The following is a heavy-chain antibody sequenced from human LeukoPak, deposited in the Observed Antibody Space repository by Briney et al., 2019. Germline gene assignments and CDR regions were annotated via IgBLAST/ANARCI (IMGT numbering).Heavy chain of an antibody. J-gene: IGHJ3*02. Sequence: PGGSLRLSCAASGFTFSSYATYWVRQAPGKGLEWVSAISGSGRITYYADSVKGRFTISRDNSKNTLSLQMNSLRAEDTAVYYCAKGIFYYGSVPGDAFDIWGQGTMVTVSS. CDR1: GFTFSSYA. CDR2: ISGSGRIT. D-gene: IGHD3-10*01. V-gene: IGHV3-23*01. CDR3: AKGIFYYGSVPGDAFDI.